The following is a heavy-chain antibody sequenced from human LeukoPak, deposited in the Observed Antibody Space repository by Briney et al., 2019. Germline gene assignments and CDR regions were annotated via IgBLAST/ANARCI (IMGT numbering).Heavy chain of an antibody. CDR1: GFTFSTYW. V-gene: IGHV3-74*01. CDR2: TNEDGSIT. Sequence: GGSLRLSCAASGFTFSTYWMHRVRQVPGTGLVWVSRTNEDGSITDYADSVKGRFTISRDNSKDTLYLQMNSLRAEDTAVYYCGRDLGGRGGAWGQGILVTVSP. CDR3: GRDLGGRGGA. D-gene: IGHD3-16*01. J-gene: IGHJ5*02.